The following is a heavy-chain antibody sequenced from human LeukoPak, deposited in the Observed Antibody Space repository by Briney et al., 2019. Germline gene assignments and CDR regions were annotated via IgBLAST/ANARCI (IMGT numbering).Heavy chain of an antibody. J-gene: IGHJ6*03. V-gene: IGHV1-69*05. Sequence: GASVKVSCKASGGTFSSYAISWVRQAPGQGLEWMGGIIPIFGTANYAQKFQGRVTITTDESTSTAYMELSSLRSEDTAVYYCARGTFNYYYYYYMDVWGKGTTVTVSS. CDR2: IIPIFGTA. D-gene: IGHD2-2*01. CDR3: ARGTFNYYYYYYMDV. CDR1: GGTFSSYA.